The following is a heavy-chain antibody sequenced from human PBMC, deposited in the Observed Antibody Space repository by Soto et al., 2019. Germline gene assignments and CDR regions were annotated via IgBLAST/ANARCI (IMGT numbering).Heavy chain of an antibody. D-gene: IGHD3-3*01. J-gene: IGHJ6*02. V-gene: IGHV4-30-4*01. Sequence: QVQLQESGPGLVKPSQTLSLTCAVSGGSISSGDYYWSWIRQPPGKGLEWIGYIYYSGSTYYNPSLKSRVTISVDTSKNQFSLKLSSVTAADTAVYYCARVGYDFWSGYYYGMDVWGQGTTVTVS. CDR3: ARVGYDFWSGYYYGMDV. CDR1: GGSISSGDYY. CDR2: IYYSGST.